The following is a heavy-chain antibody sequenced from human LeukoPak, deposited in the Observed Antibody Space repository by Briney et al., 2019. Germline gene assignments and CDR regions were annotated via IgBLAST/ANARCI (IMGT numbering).Heavy chain of an antibody. CDR1: GYTFTDYY. CDR2: INPKSGGT. V-gene: IGHV1-2*02. D-gene: IGHD7-27*01. J-gene: IGHJ4*02. Sequence: ASVKVSCKASGYTFTDYYMNWVRQAPGQGLEWMGWINPKSGGTKYAQKFQGRVTMTRDTSISTAYTELSILRSDDTAVYYCVRAGELDYWGQGTLVTVSS. CDR3: VRAGELDY.